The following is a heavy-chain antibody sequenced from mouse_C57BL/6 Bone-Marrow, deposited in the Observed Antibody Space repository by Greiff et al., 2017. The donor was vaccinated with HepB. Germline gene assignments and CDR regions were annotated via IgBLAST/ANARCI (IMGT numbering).Heavy chain of an antibody. CDR2: ISSGSSTI. V-gene: IGHV5-17*01. D-gene: IGHD1-1*01. CDR1: GFTFSDYG. CDR3: ARIFTTVVATRAMDY. J-gene: IGHJ4*01. Sequence: EVQGVESGGGLVKPGGSLKLSCAASGFTFSDYGMHWVRQAPEKGLEWVAYISSGSSTIYYADTVKGRVTISRDNAKNTLFLQMTSLRSEDTAMYYCARIFTTVVATRAMDYWGQGTSVTVSS.